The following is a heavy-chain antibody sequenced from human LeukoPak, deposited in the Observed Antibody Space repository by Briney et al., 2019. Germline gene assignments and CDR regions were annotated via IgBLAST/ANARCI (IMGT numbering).Heavy chain of an antibody. D-gene: IGHD3-16*01. J-gene: IGHJ4*02. CDR3: ARMMSAPPEYYFDY. CDR1: GYSFTNYW. CDR2: IYPGDSTT. Sequence: GESLKISCTGSGYSFTNYWIAWVRQMPGKGLEWMGIIYPGDSTTRYSPSFQGQVTISVDKSISTAYLQWNSLKASDTAMYYCARMMSAPPEYYFDYWGQGTLVTVSS. V-gene: IGHV5-51*01.